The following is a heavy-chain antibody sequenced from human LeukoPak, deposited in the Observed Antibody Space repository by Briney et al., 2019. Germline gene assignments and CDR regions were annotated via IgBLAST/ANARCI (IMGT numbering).Heavy chain of an antibody. CDR3: ARDAGLGFDY. CDR2: IYHSGST. CDR1: GGSISSYY. V-gene: IGHV4-59*12. J-gene: IGHJ4*02. Sequence: PSETLSLTCTVSGGSISSYYWSWIRQPPGKGLEWIGYIYHSGSTYYNPSLKSRVTISVDRSKNQFSLKLSSVTAADTAVYYCARDAGLGFDYWGQGTLVTVSS. D-gene: IGHD3-10*01.